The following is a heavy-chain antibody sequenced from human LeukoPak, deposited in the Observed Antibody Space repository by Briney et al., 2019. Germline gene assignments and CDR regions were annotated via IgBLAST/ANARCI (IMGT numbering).Heavy chain of an antibody. Sequence: GGSLRLSCATSGFTVSSNYMSWVRQAPGKGLEWVSSISSSSSYIYYADSVKGRFTISRDNAKNSLYLQMNSLRAEDTAVYYCASRVVTATFDAFDIWGQGTMVTVSS. CDR2: ISSSSSYI. V-gene: IGHV3-21*01. D-gene: IGHD2-21*02. CDR1: GFTVSSNY. CDR3: ASRVVTATFDAFDI. J-gene: IGHJ3*02.